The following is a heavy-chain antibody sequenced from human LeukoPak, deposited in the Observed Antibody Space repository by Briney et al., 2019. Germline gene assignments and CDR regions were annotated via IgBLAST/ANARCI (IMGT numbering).Heavy chain of an antibody. D-gene: IGHD6-13*01. CDR2: IYTSGST. CDR3: ARLSVAAAGPTGYYYYYMDV. V-gene: IGHV4-4*07. J-gene: IGHJ6*03. CDR1: GGSISSYY. Sequence: SETLSLTCTVSGGSISSYYRSWIRQPAGKGLEWIGRIYTSGSTNYNPSLKSRVTMSVDTSKNQFSLKLSSVTAADTAVYYCARLSVAAAGPTGYYYYYMDVWGKGTTVTISS.